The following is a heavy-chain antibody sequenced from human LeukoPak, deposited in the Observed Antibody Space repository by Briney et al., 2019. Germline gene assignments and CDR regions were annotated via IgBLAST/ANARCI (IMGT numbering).Heavy chain of an antibody. J-gene: IGHJ4*02. CDR2: IWYDGSNK. CDR3: ANSGYCSSTSCYPDY. D-gene: IGHD2-2*01. Sequence: GGSLRLSCAASGFTFSSYGMHWVRQAPGKRLEWVAVIWYDGSNKYYADSVKGRFTISRDNSKNTLYLQMNSLRAEDTAVYYCANSGYCSSTSCYPDYWDQGTLVTVSS. CDR1: GFTFSSYG. V-gene: IGHV3-33*06.